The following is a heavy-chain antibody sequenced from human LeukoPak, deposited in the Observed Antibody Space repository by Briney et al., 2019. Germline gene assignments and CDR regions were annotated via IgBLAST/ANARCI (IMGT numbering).Heavy chain of an antibody. V-gene: IGHV3-23*01. D-gene: IGHD1-26*01. Sequence: PGGSLRLSCAASGFTFSSYAMSWVRQAPGKGLEWVSAISGSGGSTYYADSVKGRFTISRDNSKNTLYLQMNSLRAEDTAVYYCATDSSGSYYAYFDYWGQGTLVTVSP. J-gene: IGHJ4*02. CDR2: ISGSGGST. CDR1: GFTFSSYA. CDR3: ATDSSGSYYAYFDY.